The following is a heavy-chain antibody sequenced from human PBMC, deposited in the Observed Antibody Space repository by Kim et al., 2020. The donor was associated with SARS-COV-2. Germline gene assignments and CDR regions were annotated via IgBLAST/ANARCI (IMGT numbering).Heavy chain of an antibody. CDR3: ARDGDLYSSGKDAFDI. Sequence: VGSLRLSCAASGFTFSSYWMTWVRQAPGKGLEWVANIKQDGNQKYYVDSVKGRFTISRDNTKNSLYLQMNSLRAEDTAVYYCARDGDLYSSGKDAFDIWGQGTMVTVSS. CDR2: IKQDGNQK. CDR1: GFTFSSYW. D-gene: IGHD6-19*01. J-gene: IGHJ3*02. V-gene: IGHV3-7*01.